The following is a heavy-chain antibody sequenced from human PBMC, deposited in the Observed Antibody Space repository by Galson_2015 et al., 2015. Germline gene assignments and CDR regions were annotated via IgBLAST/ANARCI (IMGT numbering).Heavy chain of an antibody. D-gene: IGHD3-10*01. Sequence: SLRLSCAASGFTFSSYWMSWVRQAPGKGLEWVANIKQDGSEKYYVDSVKGRFTISRDNAKNSLYLQMNSLRAEDTAVYYCARDQTLWFGESMGWYFDYWGQGTLVTVSS. V-gene: IGHV3-7*01. CDR2: IKQDGSEK. CDR1: GFTFSSYW. CDR3: ARDQTLWFGESMGWYFDY. J-gene: IGHJ4*02.